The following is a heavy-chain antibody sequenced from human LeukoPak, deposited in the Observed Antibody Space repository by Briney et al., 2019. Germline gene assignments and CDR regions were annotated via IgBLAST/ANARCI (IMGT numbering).Heavy chain of an antibody. CDR2: ISKSGRTT. Sequence: GGSLRISCAASGFNFDAYAMSWVRQAPGQGLEWVSGISKSGRTTFYTDSVKGRFTISRDNSKNTLHLQMNRLRAEGTALYYCAKDHDNTDYYYYFDSWGQGTLVTVSS. CDR3: AKDHDNTDYYYYFDS. CDR1: GFNFDAYA. J-gene: IGHJ4*02. D-gene: IGHD2-21*01. V-gene: IGHV3-23*01.